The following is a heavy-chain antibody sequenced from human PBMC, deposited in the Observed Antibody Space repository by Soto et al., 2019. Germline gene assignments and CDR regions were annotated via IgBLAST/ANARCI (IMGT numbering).Heavy chain of an antibody. D-gene: IGHD6-13*01. CDR3: AKDRASSSWYSEYFQH. CDR2: ISGDDDTT. J-gene: IGHJ1*01. CDR1: GFTLSSLA. V-gene: IGHV3-23*01. Sequence: GGSLRLSCAASGFTLSSLAMNWVRQAPGQGLMWVSAISGDDDTTYYADSVKGRFTISRDNSKNTLYLQMNSLRAEDTAVYYCAKDRASSSWYSEYFQHWGQGTLVTVSS.